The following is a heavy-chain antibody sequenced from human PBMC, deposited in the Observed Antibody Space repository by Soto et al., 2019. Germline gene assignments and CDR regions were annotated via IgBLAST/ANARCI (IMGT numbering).Heavy chain of an antibody. J-gene: IGHJ4*02. CDR2: IYYSGST. CDR3: ATIKLGSNRLDY. D-gene: IGHD3-10*01. CDR1: GGSISSGDYY. V-gene: IGHV4-30-4*01. Sequence: QVQLQESGPGLVKPSQTLSLTCTVSGGSISSGDYYWSWIRQPPGKGLEWIGYIYYSGSTYYNPALKRRVTIEVDTSTNHFSLKLSSVTAADTAVYYCATIKLGSNRLDYWGQGTLVTVSS.